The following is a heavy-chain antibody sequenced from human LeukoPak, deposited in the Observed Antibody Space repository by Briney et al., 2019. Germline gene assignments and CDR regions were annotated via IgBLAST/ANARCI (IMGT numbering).Heavy chain of an antibody. J-gene: IGHJ4*02. CDR1: GYTFSNDW. D-gene: IGHD1-26*01. V-gene: IGHV3-74*01. CDR3: ARGPGGSNHY. Sequence: PGGSLRLSCAASGYTFSNDWMHWVRQAPGKGLVWVSRINTDGSTTTYADSVKGRFTISRDNAKNTLYLQMNSLRVEDTAVYYCARGPGGSNHYWGQGTLVTVSS. CDR2: INTDGSTT.